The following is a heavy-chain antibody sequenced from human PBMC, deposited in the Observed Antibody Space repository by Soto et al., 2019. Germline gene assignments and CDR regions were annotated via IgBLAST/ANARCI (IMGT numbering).Heavy chain of an antibody. CDR2: ISSSGTTI. J-gene: IGHJ4*02. V-gene: IGHV3-48*03. CDR1: GFTFSIYE. D-gene: IGHD2-8*02. CDR3: AVLFGYCSVGVCPRGR. Sequence: PGGSLRLSCAASGFTFSIYEMNWVRQSPGKGLEWVSYISSSGTTIYYADSVEGRFTISRDNAKNSLYLQMNSLRAEDTAVYYCAVLFGYCSVGVCPRGRWGQGTLVTVSS.